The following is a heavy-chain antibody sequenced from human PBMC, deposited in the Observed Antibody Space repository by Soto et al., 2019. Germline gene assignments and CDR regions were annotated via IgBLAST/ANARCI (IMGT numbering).Heavy chain of an antibody. CDR3: FPQSVLAARPPFDY. D-gene: IGHD6-6*01. V-gene: IGHV3-21*04. CDR2: ISTSSAYI. J-gene: IGHJ4*02. CDR1: RFTFSSYS. Sequence: EVQLMESGGGLVKPGGSLRLSCAASRFTFSSYSMNWVRQAPGKGLEWVSSISTSSAYIYYADSLKGRFTISRDNSKNTLYLQMNSLRAEDTAVYYCFPQSVLAARPPFDYWGQGTLVTVSS.